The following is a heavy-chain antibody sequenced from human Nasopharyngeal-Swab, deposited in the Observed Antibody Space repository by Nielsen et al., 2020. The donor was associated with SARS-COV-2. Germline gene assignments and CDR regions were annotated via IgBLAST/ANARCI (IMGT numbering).Heavy chain of an antibody. Sequence: SETLSLTCAVSGGSISSSNWWSWVRQPPGTGLEWIGEIYHSGSTNYNPSLKSRVTISVDKSKNQFSLKLSSVTAADTAVYYCARAGPPYCSGGSCYYFDYWGQGTLVTVSS. CDR2: IYHSGST. J-gene: IGHJ4*02. V-gene: IGHV4-4*02. D-gene: IGHD2-15*01. CDR1: GGSISSSNW. CDR3: ARAGPPYCSGGSCYYFDY.